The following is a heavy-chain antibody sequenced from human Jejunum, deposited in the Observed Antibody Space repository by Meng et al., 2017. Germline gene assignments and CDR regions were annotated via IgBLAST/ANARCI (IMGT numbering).Heavy chain of an antibody. J-gene: IGHJ5*02. CDR3: ARAPDYSDNWFDP. CDR1: GYTFTGYY. Sequence: VHLVQSGAEVKKPGASVKVSCKASGYTFTGYYMHWVRQAPGQGLEWMGRINPDSGGTNFAQKFQGRVTMTRDTSISTAYMELSRLTSDDTAVYYCARAPDYSDNWFDPWGQGTLVTVSS. V-gene: IGHV1-2*06. D-gene: IGHD2-15*01. CDR2: INPDSGGT.